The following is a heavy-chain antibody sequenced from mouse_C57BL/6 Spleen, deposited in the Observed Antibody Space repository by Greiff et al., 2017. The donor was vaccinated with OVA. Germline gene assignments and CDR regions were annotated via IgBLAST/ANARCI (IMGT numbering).Heavy chain of an antibody. J-gene: IGHJ4*01. CDR2: INPNNGGT. V-gene: IGHV1-18*01. CDR3: ARVSLRGYAMDY. Sequence: VQLKESGPELVKPGASVKIPCKASGYTFTDYNMDWVKQSHGKSLEWIGDINPNNGGTIYNQKFKGKATLTVDKSSSTAYMELRSLTSEDTAVYYCARVSLRGYAMDYWGQGTSVTVSS. CDR1: GYTFTDYN.